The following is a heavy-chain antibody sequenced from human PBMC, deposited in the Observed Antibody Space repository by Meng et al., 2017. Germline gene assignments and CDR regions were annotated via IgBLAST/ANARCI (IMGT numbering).Heavy chain of an antibody. Sequence: GESLKISCAASGFTFSSYSMNWVRQAPGKGLEWVSSISSSSSYIYYADSVKGRFTISRDNAKNSLYLQMNSLRAEDTAVYYCASPTAKITMVRDDAFDIWGQGTMVTVSS. V-gene: IGHV3-21*01. D-gene: IGHD3-10*01. CDR1: GFTFSSYS. CDR3: ASPTAKITMVRDDAFDI. J-gene: IGHJ3*02. CDR2: ISSSSSYI.